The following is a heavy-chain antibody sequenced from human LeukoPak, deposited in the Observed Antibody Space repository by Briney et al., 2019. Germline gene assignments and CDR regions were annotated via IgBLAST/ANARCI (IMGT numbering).Heavy chain of an antibody. Sequence: GGSLILSCPSPGFTLICHYMSLVPQAPGKGLEWVSVIYSDGRTFYADSVKGRFTISRDNSKNTLYLQMNSLRADDTAVYFCSTIVPDVVAPLTFAFWALGALVTVSS. CDR2: IYSDGRT. V-gene: IGHV3-66*01. D-gene: IGHD3-9*01. J-gene: IGHJ4*01. CDR3: STIVPDVVAPLTFAF. CDR1: GFTLICHY.